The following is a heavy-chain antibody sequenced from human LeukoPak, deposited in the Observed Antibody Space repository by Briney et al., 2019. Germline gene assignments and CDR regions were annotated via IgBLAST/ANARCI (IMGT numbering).Heavy chain of an antibody. J-gene: IGHJ4*02. CDR2: ISGSGGST. CDR3: AKGDSSGYYYAAFDY. Sequence: GGSLRLSCAASGFTFSSYWMSWVRQAPGKGLEWVSAISGSGGSTYYADSVKGRFTISRDNSKNTLYLQMNSLRAEDTAVYYCAKGDSSGYYYAAFDYWGQGTLVTVSS. V-gene: IGHV3-23*01. CDR1: GFTFSSYW. D-gene: IGHD3-22*01.